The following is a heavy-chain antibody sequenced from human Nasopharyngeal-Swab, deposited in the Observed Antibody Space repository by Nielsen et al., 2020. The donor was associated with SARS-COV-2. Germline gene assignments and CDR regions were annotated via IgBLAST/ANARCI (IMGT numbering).Heavy chain of an antibody. CDR1: GYSFTSYW. J-gene: IGHJ6*02. CDR2: IDPSDSYT. V-gene: IGHV5-10-1*01. CDR3: ARGAAAGASRYYYYGMDV. D-gene: IGHD6-13*01. Sequence: GESLKISCKGSGYSFTSYWISWVRQMPGKGLEWMGRIDPSDSYTNYSPSFQGHVTISADKSISTAYLQWSSLKASDTAMYYCARGAAAGASRYYYYGMDVWGQGTTVTVSS.